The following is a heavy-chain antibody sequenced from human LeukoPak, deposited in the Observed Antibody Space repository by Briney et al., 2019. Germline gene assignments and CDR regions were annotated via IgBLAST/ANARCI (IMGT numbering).Heavy chain of an antibody. CDR1: GGSLSSGGYS. V-gene: IGHV4-30-4*07. D-gene: IGHD3-10*01. J-gene: IGHJ5*02. Sequence: PSETLSLTCAVSGGSLSSGGYSWSWVRQPPGKGLEWLGYIYHSGSTYYNPSLKSRVTISVDTSKNQLSLKLSSVTAADTAVYYCARESNYYGSGTGWFDPWGQGTLVTVSS. CDR3: ARESNYYGSGTGWFDP. CDR2: IYHSGST.